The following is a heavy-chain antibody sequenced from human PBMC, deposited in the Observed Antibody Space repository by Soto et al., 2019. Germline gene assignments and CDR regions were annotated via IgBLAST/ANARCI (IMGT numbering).Heavy chain of an antibody. J-gene: IGHJ5*02. CDR3: AGERSSYIGLDT. CDR2: INLDGTEK. V-gene: IGHV3-7*01. D-gene: IGHD5-18*01. CDR1: GFSFSNFW. Sequence: WGSRRLSCAPAGFSFSNFWITWVRQVPGKVREWMAKINLDGTEKYDADSLKGRFTMSRDNANNSLHLQMNNFSAQDTALYYCAGERSSYIGLDTWGQRTLVTVCS.